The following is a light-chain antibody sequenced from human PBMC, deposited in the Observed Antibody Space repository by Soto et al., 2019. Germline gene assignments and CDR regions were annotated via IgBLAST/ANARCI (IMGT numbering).Light chain of an antibody. J-gene: IGKJ4*01. Sequence: EIVMTQSPATLSLSPGERATLSCRASQSVNSNLAWYQQKPGQAPRLFMFRASSRATGVPARFSASGSGTEFNLTISSLQYEDFAVYYCQQYNNWPRATFGGGTKVETK. V-gene: IGKV3-15*01. CDR3: QQYNNWPRAT. CDR1: QSVNSN. CDR2: RAS.